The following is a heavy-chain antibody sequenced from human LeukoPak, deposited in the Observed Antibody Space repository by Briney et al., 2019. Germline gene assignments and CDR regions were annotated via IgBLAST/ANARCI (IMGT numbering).Heavy chain of an antibody. J-gene: IGHJ6*03. CDR1: GFSFSSYW. Sequence: GGSLRLSCAASGFSFSSYWMSWVRQAPGKGLEWVANIKQDGSEKYYVDSVKGRFTISRDYAKNSLYLQMNSLRAEDTAVYYCARDDSGTYYYSYMDVWGKGTTVTISS. D-gene: IGHD1-26*01. CDR2: IKQDGSEK. CDR3: ARDDSGTYYYSYMDV. V-gene: IGHV3-7*01.